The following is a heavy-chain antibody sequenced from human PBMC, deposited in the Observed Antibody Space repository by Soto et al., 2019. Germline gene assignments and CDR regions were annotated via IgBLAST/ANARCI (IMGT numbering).Heavy chain of an antibody. Sequence: SVKVSCKASGFTFTSSAVQWVRQARGQRLEWIGWIGVGSGNTNYAQKFQERVTITRDMSTSTAYMELSSLRSEDTAVYYCAAERAGAGTVFIYYYGMDVWGQGTTVTVAS. CDR2: IGVGSGNT. D-gene: IGHD6-13*01. CDR1: GFTFTSSA. CDR3: AAERAGAGTVFIYYYGMDV. J-gene: IGHJ6*02. V-gene: IGHV1-58*01.